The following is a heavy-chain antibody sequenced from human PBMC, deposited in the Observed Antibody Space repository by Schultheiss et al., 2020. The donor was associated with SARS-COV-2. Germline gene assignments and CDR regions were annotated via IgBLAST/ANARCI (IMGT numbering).Heavy chain of an antibody. CDR2: IKQDGSEK. CDR1: GFTVSSNY. CDR3: AGRGFYYMDV. Sequence: GESLKISCAASGFTVSSNYMSWVRQAPGKGLEWVANIKQDGSEKYYVDSVKGRVTISVDTSKNQFSLKLSSVTAADTAVYYCAGRGFYYMDVWGKGTTVTVSS. J-gene: IGHJ6*03. V-gene: IGHV3-7*03.